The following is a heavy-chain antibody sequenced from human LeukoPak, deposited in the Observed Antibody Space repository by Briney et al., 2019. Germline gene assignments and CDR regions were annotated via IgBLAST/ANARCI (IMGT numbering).Heavy chain of an antibody. Sequence: ASVKVSCKASGYTFTSYDINWVRQATGQGLEWVGWMNPNSGNTNYAQKLQGRVTMTTDTSTSTAYMELRSLRSDDTAVYYCARAGYSSGWIFDYWGQGTLVTVSS. CDR1: GYTFTSYD. CDR2: MNPNSGNT. V-gene: IGHV1-18*01. J-gene: IGHJ4*02. CDR3: ARAGYSSGWIFDY. D-gene: IGHD6-19*01.